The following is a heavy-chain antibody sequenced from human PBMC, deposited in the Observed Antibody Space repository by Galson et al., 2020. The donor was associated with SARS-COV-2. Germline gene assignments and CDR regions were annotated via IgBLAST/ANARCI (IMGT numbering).Heavy chain of an antibody. J-gene: IGHJ5*02. V-gene: IGHV3-73*01. CDR1: GFTFSDSA. CDR3: LRLAGDNGGRIDP. Sequence: QLGESLKISCAASGFTFSDSAIHWVRQASGKGLEWVGRIRTKTNNYATSYGASVKGRFTISRDDSENTAWLQMNGLTADDTAVYYCLRLAGDNGGRIDPWGQGTLVTVSA. CDR2: IRTKTNNYAT. D-gene: IGHD2-8*01.